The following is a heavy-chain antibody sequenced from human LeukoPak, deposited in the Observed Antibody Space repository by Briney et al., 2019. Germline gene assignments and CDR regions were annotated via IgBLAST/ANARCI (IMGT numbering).Heavy chain of an antibody. V-gene: IGHV1-69*04. Sequence: GSSVKVSCKASGGTFSSYAISWVRQAPGQGLGWMGRIIPILGIANYAQKFQGRVTITADKSTSTAYMELSSLRSEDTAVYYCARDIVATQDAGMDVWGQGTTVTVSS. CDR1: GGTFSSYA. CDR2: IIPILGIA. J-gene: IGHJ6*02. D-gene: IGHD5-12*01. CDR3: ARDIVATQDAGMDV.